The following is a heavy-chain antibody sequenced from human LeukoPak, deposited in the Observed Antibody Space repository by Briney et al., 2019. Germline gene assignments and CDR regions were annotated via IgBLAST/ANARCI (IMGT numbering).Heavy chain of an antibody. J-gene: IGHJ4*02. V-gene: IGHV1-8*01. CDR2: MNPNSGNT. Sequence: ASVKVSCKASGYTFTSYDINWVRQATGQGHEWMGWMNPNSGNTGYAQKFQGRVTMTRNTSISTAYMELSSLRSEDTAVYYCARGRGRDGYNGRFNYWGQGTLVTVSS. D-gene: IGHD5-24*01. CDR1: GYTFTSYD. CDR3: ARGRGRDGYNGRFNY.